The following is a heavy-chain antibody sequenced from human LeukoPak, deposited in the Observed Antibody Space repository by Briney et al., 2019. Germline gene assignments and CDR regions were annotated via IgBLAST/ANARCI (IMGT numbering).Heavy chain of an antibody. V-gene: IGHV4-39*01. J-gene: IGHJ4*02. D-gene: IGHD3-22*01. CDR3: ARHARRDYYDSSGIN. CDR1: GGSISSSSYY. Sequence: SETLSLTCTVSGGSISSSSYYWGWIRQPPGKGLEWIGTIYYSGSTYYNPSLKSRVTISVDTSKNQFSLKLRSVTAADTAVYYCARHARRDYYDSSGINWGQGTLVTVSS. CDR2: IYYSGST.